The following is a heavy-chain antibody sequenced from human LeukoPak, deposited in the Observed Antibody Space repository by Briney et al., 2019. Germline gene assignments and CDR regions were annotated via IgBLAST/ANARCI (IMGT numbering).Heavy chain of an antibody. CDR2: FDPEDGET. CDR3: ATTGYCSGGSCRLYWFDP. CDR1: GYTLTELS. D-gene: IGHD2-15*01. J-gene: IGHJ5*02. Sequence: ASVKVSCKVSGYTLTELSMHWVRQAPGKGLEWMGCFDPEDGETIYAQKFQGRVTITEDTSTDTAYMELSSLRSEDTAVYYCATTGYCSGGSCRLYWFDPWGQGTLVTVSS. V-gene: IGHV1-24*01.